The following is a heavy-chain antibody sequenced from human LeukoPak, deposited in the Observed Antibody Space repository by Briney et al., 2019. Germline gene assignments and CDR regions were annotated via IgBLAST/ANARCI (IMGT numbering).Heavy chain of an antibody. Sequence: GGSLRLSCEPSGFAFSRYWMLWVRQAPGKGLVWVSRISGDGTIKTYADFVRGRFTISRDNTKNILYLQMNSLKVEDTAIYFCSRSQFDYWGQGVLVTVSS. CDR1: GFAFSRYW. V-gene: IGHV3-74*03. CDR3: SRSQFDY. J-gene: IGHJ4*02. CDR2: ISGDGTIK.